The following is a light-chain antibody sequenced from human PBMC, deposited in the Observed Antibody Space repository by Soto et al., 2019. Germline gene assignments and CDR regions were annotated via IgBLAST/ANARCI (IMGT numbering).Light chain of an antibody. CDR1: QSISSW. CDR3: RQYNSYSGWT. J-gene: IGKJ1*01. CDR2: DAS. V-gene: IGKV1-5*01. Sequence: DIQMTQSPSTLSASVGDRVTITCRASQSISSWLAWYQQKPGKAPKLLIYDASSLESGVPSRFSGSVSGTEFTLTISSLQPDDFATYYSRQYNSYSGWTLRRGPKEEIQ.